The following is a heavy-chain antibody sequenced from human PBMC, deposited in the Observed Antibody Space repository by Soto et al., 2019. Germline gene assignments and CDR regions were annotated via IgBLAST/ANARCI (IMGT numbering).Heavy chain of an antibody. CDR2: INAGNGNT. CDR3: ASWDYSRSSHGIYDFDI. CDR1: GYTFTSYA. V-gene: IGHV1-3*01. Sequence: ASVKVSCKASGYTFTSYAMHWVRQAPGQRLEWMGWINAGNGNTKYSQKFQGRVTITGDTSASTAYMELSSLRSEDTAVYYCASWDYSRSSHGIYDFDIWGQGTMVTVSS. D-gene: IGHD6-6*01. J-gene: IGHJ3*02.